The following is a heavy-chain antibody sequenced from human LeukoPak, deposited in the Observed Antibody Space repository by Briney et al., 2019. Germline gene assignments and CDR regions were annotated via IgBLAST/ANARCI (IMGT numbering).Heavy chain of an antibody. J-gene: IGHJ3*02. Sequence: GGFDPEDGETIYAQKFQGRVTMTEDTSTDTAYMELSSLRSEDTAVYYCATGDKLLFSAFDIWGQGTMVTVSS. CDR2: FDPEDGET. D-gene: IGHD3-10*01. CDR3: ATGDKLLFSAFDI. V-gene: IGHV1-24*01.